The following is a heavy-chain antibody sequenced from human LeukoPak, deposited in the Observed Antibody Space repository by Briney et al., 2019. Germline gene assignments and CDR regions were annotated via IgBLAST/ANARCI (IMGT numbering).Heavy chain of an antibody. Sequence: GRSLRLSCAASGFTFSSYAMHWVRQAPGKGLEWVAVISYDGSNKYYADSVKGRFTISRDNSKNTLYLQMNSLRAEDTAVYYCARAIQLVRPEIPDAFDIWGQGTMVTVSS. J-gene: IGHJ3*02. CDR3: ARAIQLVRPEIPDAFDI. CDR1: GFTFSSYA. D-gene: IGHD1-1*01. CDR2: ISYDGSNK. V-gene: IGHV3-30-3*01.